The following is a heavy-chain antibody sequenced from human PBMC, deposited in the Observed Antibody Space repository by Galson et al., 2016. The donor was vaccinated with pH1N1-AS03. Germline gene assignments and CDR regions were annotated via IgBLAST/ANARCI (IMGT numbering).Heavy chain of an antibody. CDR2: IRQDGSER. Sequence: SLRLSCAASGFTFGNYWMTWVRQAPGKGLEWVANIRQDGSERYYVDSVEGRFTISRDNAKNSVYLQMNSLRADDTAVYYCARGSGWYDYGGQGTLVTVSS. J-gene: IGHJ4*02. V-gene: IGHV3-7*04. D-gene: IGHD6-13*01. CDR1: GFTFGNYW. CDR3: ARGSGWYDY.